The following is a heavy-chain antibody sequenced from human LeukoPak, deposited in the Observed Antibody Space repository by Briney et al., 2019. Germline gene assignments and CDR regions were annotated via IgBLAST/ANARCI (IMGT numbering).Heavy chain of an antibody. CDR3: ARQVLAVAGTGYFDY. Sequence: SETLSLTCTVSGGSIRSSSYYWGWIRQPPGKGLEWIGSIYNSGSTYYNASLKSRGTISVDTSKNQFSLKLNSVTAADTAVYFSARQVLAVAGTGYFDYWGQGTLVTVSS. V-gene: IGHV4-39*01. CDR2: IYNSGST. CDR1: GGSIRSSSYY. J-gene: IGHJ4*02. D-gene: IGHD6-19*01.